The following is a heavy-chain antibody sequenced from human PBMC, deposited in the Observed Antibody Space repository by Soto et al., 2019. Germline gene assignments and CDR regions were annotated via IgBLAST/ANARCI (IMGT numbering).Heavy chain of an antibody. CDR2: IWFDGSYE. CDR1: GFIFSNYA. J-gene: IGHJ4*02. D-gene: IGHD3-10*01. V-gene: IGHV3-33*01. CDR3: ARGTGSGSFLIDY. Sequence: QVQLVESGGGVVQPGRSLRLSCEASGFIFSNYAMHWVRQAPGQGLEWVALIWFDGSYENYAESVKGRLTISRDNSKNTLYFQMNSLRVDDTAVYFCARGTGSGSFLIDYWGQGTLVTVSS.